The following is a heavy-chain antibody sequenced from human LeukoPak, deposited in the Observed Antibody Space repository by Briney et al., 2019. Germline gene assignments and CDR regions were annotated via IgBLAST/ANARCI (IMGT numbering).Heavy chain of an antibody. J-gene: IGHJ6*03. V-gene: IGHV4-34*01. CDR1: GGSFSGYY. CDR2: INQSGST. CDR3: AAGCSSTSCYWYYYTDV. D-gene: IGHD2-2*01. Sequence: SETLSLTCAVYGGSFSGYYWNWIRQPPGKGLEWIGEINQSGSTNYNPSLKSRVTISVDTSKKQFSLKLSPATAADTAVYYCAAGCSSTSCYWYYYTDVWGKGTTVTVSS.